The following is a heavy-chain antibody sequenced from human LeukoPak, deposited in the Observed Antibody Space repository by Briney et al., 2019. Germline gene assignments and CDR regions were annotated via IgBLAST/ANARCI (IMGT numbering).Heavy chain of an antibody. Sequence: GGSLRLSCAASGFTFSSYAMSWVRQAPGKGLEWVAKIKQDGSEEYYVDSVKGRFTISRDNAKNSLFLQMNSLRVEDTAIYYCARGGSYPGCWGQGTLVTVSS. CDR1: GFTFSSYA. V-gene: IGHV3-7*03. D-gene: IGHD1-26*01. CDR3: ARGGSYPGC. J-gene: IGHJ4*02. CDR2: IKQDGSEE.